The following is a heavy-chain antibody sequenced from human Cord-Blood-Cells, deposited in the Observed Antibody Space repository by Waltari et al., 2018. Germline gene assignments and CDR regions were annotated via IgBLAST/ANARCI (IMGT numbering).Heavy chain of an antibody. CDR3: ARDSSYYDFWSGYYRGYLDV. CDR2: IWYDGSNK. Sequence: QVQLVESGGGVVQPGRSLRLSCAASGFTFSSYGMHWVRQAPGTGLGWVAVIWYDGSNKYYADSVKGRFTISRDNSKNTLYLQMNSLRAEDTAVYYCARDSSYYDFWSGYYRGYLDVWGKGTTVTVSS. V-gene: IGHV3-33*01. J-gene: IGHJ6*04. CDR1: GFTFSSYG. D-gene: IGHD3-3*01.